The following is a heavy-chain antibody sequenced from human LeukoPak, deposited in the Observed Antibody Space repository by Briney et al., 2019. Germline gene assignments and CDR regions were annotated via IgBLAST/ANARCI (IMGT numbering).Heavy chain of an antibody. J-gene: IGHJ6*03. Sequence: GGSLRLSCAASGFTFSSYSMNWVRQAPGKGLEWVSYISSSSSTIYYADSVKGRFTISRDNAKNSLYLQMNSLRAEDTAVYYCARDDYGKNYYYYYMDVWGKGTTVTVSS. CDR1: GFTFSSYS. D-gene: IGHD4-17*01. CDR3: ARDDYGKNYYYYYMDV. CDR2: ISSSSSTI. V-gene: IGHV3-48*01.